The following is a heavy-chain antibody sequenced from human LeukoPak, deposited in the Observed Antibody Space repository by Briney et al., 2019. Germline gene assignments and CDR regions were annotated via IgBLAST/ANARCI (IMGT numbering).Heavy chain of an antibody. V-gene: IGHV1-46*01. J-gene: IGHJ6*02. CDR1: GYTFTSFY. Sequence: GASVTVSCKASGYTFTSFYMHWVREAPGQGLEWMGIINPSGGSTSYAQKFQGRVTMTRDTSTSTVYMELSSLRSEDTAVYYCAREEALPHGMDVWGQGTTVTVSS. CDR2: INPSGGST. CDR3: AREEALPHGMDV. D-gene: IGHD5/OR15-5a*01.